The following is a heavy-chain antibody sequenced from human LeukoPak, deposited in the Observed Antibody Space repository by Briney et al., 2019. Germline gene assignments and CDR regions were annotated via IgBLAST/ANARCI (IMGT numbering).Heavy chain of an antibody. D-gene: IGHD2-2*01. J-gene: IGHJ3*02. Sequence: SETLSLTCTVSGGSIGSGGYYWSWIRQHPGKGLEWIGYIYYSGSTYYNPSLKSRVTISVDTSKNQFSLKLSSVTAADTAVYYCARERGCSSTSCYGSTGVFDSCGQGTMVSVSS. CDR2: IYYSGST. CDR3: ARERGCSSTSCYGSTGVFDS. V-gene: IGHV4-31*03. CDR1: GGSIGSGGYY.